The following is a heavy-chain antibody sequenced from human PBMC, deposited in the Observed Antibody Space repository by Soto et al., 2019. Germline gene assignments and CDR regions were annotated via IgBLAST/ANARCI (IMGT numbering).Heavy chain of an antibody. Sequence: QVQLVQSGAEVKKPGASVKVSCKASGYTFTSYAMHWVRQAPGQRLEWMGWINAGNGNTKYSQKFQGRVTITRDTSANTAYMELSSLRSEDTAVYYCARVVEMATVHFDYWGQGTLVTVSS. CDR2: INAGNGNT. D-gene: IGHD4-4*01. J-gene: IGHJ4*02. CDR3: ARVVEMATVHFDY. V-gene: IGHV1-3*01. CDR1: GYTFTSYA.